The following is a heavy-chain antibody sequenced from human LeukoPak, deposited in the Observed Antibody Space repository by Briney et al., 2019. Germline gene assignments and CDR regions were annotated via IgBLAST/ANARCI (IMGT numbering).Heavy chain of an antibody. Sequence: GGSLRLSCAASGFTFSTYWMHWVRQAPGKGLVWVSRINSDGSSTSSADSVKGRFTISRDNAKNTLYLQMNSLRAEDTAVYYCAREVRGFGYYMDVWGKGTRVTVSS. CDR3: AREVRGFGYYMDV. CDR1: GFTFSTYW. D-gene: IGHD3-10*01. V-gene: IGHV3-74*01. CDR2: INSDGSST. J-gene: IGHJ6*03.